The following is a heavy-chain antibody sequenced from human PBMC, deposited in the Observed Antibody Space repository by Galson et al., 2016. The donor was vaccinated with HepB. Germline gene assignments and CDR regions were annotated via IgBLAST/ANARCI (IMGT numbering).Heavy chain of an antibody. CDR2: TSYNGNNK. CDR1: GFTFSSYA. D-gene: IGHD6-19*01. V-gene: IGHV3-30*04. J-gene: IGHJ4*02. CDR3: ARVVAVESNPPFAFDY. Sequence: SLRLSCAASGFTFSSYAMNWVRQAPGKGLEWVAGTSYNGNNKYYIDSVKGRFTISRDDSKNTVYLQMNGLRGDDTAVYYCARVVAVESNPPFAFDYWGQGTLLTASS.